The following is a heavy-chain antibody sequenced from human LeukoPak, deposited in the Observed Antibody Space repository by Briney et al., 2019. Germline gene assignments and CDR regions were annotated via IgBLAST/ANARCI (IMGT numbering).Heavy chain of an antibody. D-gene: IGHD5-24*01. CDR2: ICYSGST. V-gene: IGHV4-59*01. J-gene: IGHJ3*02. CDR3: ARAMDGYNPDAFDI. CDR1: GGSISSYY. Sequence: PLETLSLTCTVSGGSISSYYWSWIRQPPGKGLEWIGYICYSGSTNYNPSLKSRVTISVDTSKNQFSLKLSSVTAADTAVYYCARAMDGYNPDAFDIWGQGTMVTVSS.